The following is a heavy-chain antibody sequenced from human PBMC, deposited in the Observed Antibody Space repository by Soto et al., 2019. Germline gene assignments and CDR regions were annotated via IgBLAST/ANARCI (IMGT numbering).Heavy chain of an antibody. D-gene: IGHD2-21*01. CDR3: ARLGYSSHS. CDR2: INHSGST. J-gene: IGHJ4*02. CDR1: GGSFSGHY. V-gene: IGHV4-34*01. Sequence: QVQLQQWGAGLLKPSETLSLTCAVYGGSFSGHYWSWIRQPPGKGLEWIGEINHSGSTNYNPSLKSRVPISVDTSKNQFSPQLSSVTAADTAVYYCARLGYSSHSWGQGTLVTVSS.